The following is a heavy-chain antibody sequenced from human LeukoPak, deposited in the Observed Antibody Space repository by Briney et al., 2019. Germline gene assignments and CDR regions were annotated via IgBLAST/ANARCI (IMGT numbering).Heavy chain of an antibody. D-gene: IGHD3-22*01. Sequence: ASVKVSCKASGYTFTSYYMHWVRQAPGQGLEWMAIINPSGGSRSYAQKFQGRVTMTRDTSTSTVYMELSSLSSEDTAVCYCARDDSSGYLPDYWGQGTLVTVSS. CDR1: GYTFTSYY. J-gene: IGHJ4*02. CDR3: ARDDSSGYLPDY. CDR2: INPSGGSR. V-gene: IGHV1-46*01.